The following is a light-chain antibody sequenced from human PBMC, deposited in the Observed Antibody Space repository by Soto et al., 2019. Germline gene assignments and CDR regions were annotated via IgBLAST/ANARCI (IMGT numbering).Light chain of an antibody. CDR1: ASDIGGYNY. J-gene: IGLJ2*01. V-gene: IGLV2-8*01. CDR2: EVS. CDR3: SSYAGTTLAVV. Sequence: QSVLTQPPSASGSPGQSVTISCTGTASDIGGYNYVSWYQQHPGKAPKLMIYEVSKRPSGVPDRFSGSKSDHTASLTVSGLQAEDEADYYCSSYAGTTLAVVFGGGTKVTVL.